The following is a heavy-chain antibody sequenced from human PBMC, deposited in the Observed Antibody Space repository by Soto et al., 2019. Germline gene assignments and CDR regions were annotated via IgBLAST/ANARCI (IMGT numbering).Heavy chain of an antibody. CDR3: ARDAFRSSSWYAPRHEAPEYYFDY. CDR2: IKSKADGGTT. D-gene: IGHD6-13*01. V-gene: IGHV3-15*01. CDR1: GVLFSNVW. J-gene: IGHJ4*02. Sequence: GGSLRLSCAASGVLFSNVWMTWVRQAPGKGLEWVGRIKSKADGGTTDYAAPVKGRFTISRDDSKNTLYLQMNSLKTEDTAVYYCARDAFRSSSWYAPRHEAPEYYFDYWGQGTLVTVSS.